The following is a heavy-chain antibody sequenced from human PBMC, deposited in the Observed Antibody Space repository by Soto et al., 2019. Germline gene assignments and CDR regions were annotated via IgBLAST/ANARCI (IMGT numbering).Heavy chain of an antibody. V-gene: IGHV3-23*01. Sequence: GGSLRLSCAASGFTFSSYSMSWVRQAPGKGLEWVSEISSSGGSTYYADSVKGRFTISRDNSKNTLYLQMNSLRAEDTAVYYCATPDPIVVVVAAGHLAFDIWGQGTMVTVSS. CDR3: ATPDPIVVVVAAGHLAFDI. D-gene: IGHD2-15*01. CDR1: GFTFSSYS. J-gene: IGHJ3*02. CDR2: ISSSGGST.